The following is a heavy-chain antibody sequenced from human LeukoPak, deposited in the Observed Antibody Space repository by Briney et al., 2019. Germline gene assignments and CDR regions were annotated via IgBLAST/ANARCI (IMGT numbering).Heavy chain of an antibody. CDR3: ARESSQKGAHYMDV. J-gene: IGHJ6*03. V-gene: IGHV4-59*01. CDR1: GGSIISYY. Sequence: SETLSLTCTVSGGSIISYYWSWIRQPPGKGLEWIGYIYYSGSTNYNPSLKSRVTISVDTSKNQFSLKLTSVTAADTAVYYCARESSQKGAHYMDVWGKGTTVTISS. CDR2: IYYSGST. D-gene: IGHD3-16*01.